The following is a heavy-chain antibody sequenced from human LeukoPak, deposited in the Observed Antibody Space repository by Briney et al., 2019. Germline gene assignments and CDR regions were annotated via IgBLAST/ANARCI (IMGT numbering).Heavy chain of an antibody. V-gene: IGHV4-59*08. D-gene: IGHD5-18*01. J-gene: IGHJ4*02. CDR3: ARRHPDTETFDY. Sequence: PSETLSLTCTVSGGSISSYYWGWIRQPPGKGLEWIGYIYYSGSTNYNPSLKSRVTISVDTSKNQFSLKLSSVTAADTAVYYCARRHPDTETFDYWGQGTLVTVSS. CDR1: GGSISSYY. CDR2: IYYSGST.